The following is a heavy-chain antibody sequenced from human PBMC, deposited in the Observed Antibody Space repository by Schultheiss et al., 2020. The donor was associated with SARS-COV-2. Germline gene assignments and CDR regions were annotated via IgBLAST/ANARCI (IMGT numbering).Heavy chain of an antibody. CDR2: IYPGDSDT. J-gene: IGHJ6*03. CDR1: GYSFTSYW. V-gene: IGHV5-51*01. Sequence: GESLKISCKGSGYSFTSYWIGWVRQMPGKGLEWMGIIYPGDSDTRYSPSFQGQVTISADKSISTAYLQWSSLKASDTAMYYCARVINDYSNYYDYYYYMDVWGKGTTVTVSS. CDR3: ARVINDYSNYYDYYYYMDV. D-gene: IGHD4-11*01.